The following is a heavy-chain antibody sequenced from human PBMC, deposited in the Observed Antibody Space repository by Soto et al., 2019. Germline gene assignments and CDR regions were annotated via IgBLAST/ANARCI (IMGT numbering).Heavy chain of an antibody. D-gene: IGHD3-22*01. J-gene: IGHJ4*02. CDR1: GFTFSNAW. CDR2: IKSKTDGGTT. Sequence: PGGSLRLSCAASGFTFSNAWMNWVRQAPGKGLEWVGRIKSKTDGGTTDYAAPVKGRFTISRDDSKNTLYLQMNGLKTEDTAVYYCTTDAYDSDSGGYYFFIRFDNWGQGTLVTVSS. CDR3: TTDAYDSDSGGYYFFIRFDN. V-gene: IGHV3-15*07.